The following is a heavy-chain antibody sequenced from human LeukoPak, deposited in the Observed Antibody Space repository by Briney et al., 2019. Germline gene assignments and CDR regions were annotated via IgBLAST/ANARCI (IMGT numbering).Heavy chain of an antibody. J-gene: IGHJ4*02. CDR1: GFTVSSNY. Sequence: GGSLRLSCAASGFTVSSNYMSWVRQAPGKGLEWVSVIYSGGSTYYADSVKGRFTISRDNSKNTLYLQMNSLRAEDTAVYYCARPPSVGWFGELYYWGQGTLVTVSS. CDR3: ARPPSVGWFGELYY. D-gene: IGHD3-10*01. CDR2: IYSGGST. V-gene: IGHV3-53*01.